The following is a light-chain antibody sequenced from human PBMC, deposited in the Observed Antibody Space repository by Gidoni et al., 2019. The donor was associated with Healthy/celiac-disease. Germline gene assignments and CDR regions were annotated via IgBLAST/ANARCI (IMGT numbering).Light chain of an antibody. CDR3: QQYGSSPPLT. Sequence: EMGLRQPPGTLSLSPGERATLSCRASQSVSSSYLAWYQQKPGQAPRLLIYGASSRATGIPDRFSGSGSGTDFTLTISRLEPEDFAVYYCQQYGSSPPLTFGGGTKVEIK. CDR2: GAS. V-gene: IGKV3-20*01. J-gene: IGKJ4*01. CDR1: QSVSSSY.